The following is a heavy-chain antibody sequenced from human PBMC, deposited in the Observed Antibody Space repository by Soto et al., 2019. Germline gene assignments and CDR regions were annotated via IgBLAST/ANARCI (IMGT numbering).Heavy chain of an antibody. D-gene: IGHD4-17*01. J-gene: IGHJ4*02. CDR1: GGSISSYY. CDR2: IYYSGST. CDR3: ARRYGVYFDY. V-gene: IGHV4-59*08. Sequence: QVQLQESGPGLVKPSETLSLTCTVSGGSISSYYWSWIRQPPGKGLEWIGYIYYSGSTNYNPSLKSRVTISVDTSKNQFSLKLSSVIAADTAVYYCARRYGVYFDYWGQGTLVTVSS.